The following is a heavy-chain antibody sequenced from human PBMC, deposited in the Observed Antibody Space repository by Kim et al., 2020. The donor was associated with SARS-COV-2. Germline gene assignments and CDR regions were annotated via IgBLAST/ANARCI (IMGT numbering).Heavy chain of an antibody. CDR3: ARGGSGSLYYFDY. J-gene: IGHJ4*02. D-gene: IGHD1-26*01. Sequence: YADAVKGRFTISRDNAKNTLYLQMNRLRAEDTAVYYCARGGSGSLYYFDYWGQGTLVTVSS. V-gene: IGHV3-74*01.